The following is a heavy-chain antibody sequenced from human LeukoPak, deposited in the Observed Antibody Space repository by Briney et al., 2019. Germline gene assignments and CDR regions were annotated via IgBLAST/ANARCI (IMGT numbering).Heavy chain of an antibody. J-gene: IGHJ4*02. CDR1: GGSFSGYY. D-gene: IGHD3-10*01. CDR2: INHSGST. CDR3: ASNSFDYYGSGSYSVDY. Sequence: SETLSLTCAVYGGSFSGYYWSWIRQPPGKGLEWIGEINHSGSTNYNPSLKSRVTISVDTSKNQFSLKLSSVTAAGTAVYYCASNSFDYYGSGSYSVDYWGQGTLVTVSS. V-gene: IGHV4-34*01.